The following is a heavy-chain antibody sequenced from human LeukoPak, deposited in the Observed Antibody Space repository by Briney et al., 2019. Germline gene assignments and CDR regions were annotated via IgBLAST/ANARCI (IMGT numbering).Heavy chain of an antibody. CDR2: ISSSSSYI. CDR3: ARDSAVAGTFSY. V-gene: IGHV3-21*04. J-gene: IGHJ4*02. D-gene: IGHD6-19*01. CDR1: GFTFSSFA. Sequence: GGSLRLSCAASGFTFSSFAMSWVRQTPGKGLEWVSSISSSSSYIYYADSVKGRFTISRDNSKNTLYLQMNSLRAEDTAVYYCARDSAVAGTFSYWGQGTLVTVSS.